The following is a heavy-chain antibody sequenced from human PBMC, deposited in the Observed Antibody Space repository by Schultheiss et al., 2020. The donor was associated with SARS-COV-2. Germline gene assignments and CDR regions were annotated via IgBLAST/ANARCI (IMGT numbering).Heavy chain of an antibody. CDR2: IVVGSGNT. CDR3: ASLPPRYYYYMDV. Sequence: SVKVSCKASGFTFTSSAMQWVRQARGQRLEWIGWIVVGSGNTNYAQKFQERVTITRDMSTSTAYMELSSLRSEDTAVYYCASLPPRYYYYMDVWGKGTTVTVAS. CDR1: GFTFTSSA. V-gene: IGHV1-58*02. J-gene: IGHJ6*03.